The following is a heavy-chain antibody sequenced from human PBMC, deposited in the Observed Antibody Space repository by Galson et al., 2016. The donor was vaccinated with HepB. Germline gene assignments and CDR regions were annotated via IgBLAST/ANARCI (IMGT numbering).Heavy chain of an antibody. J-gene: IGHJ5*02. D-gene: IGHD3-10*01. CDR2: VYHNGNT. Sequence: QVQLQASCPGRVKPQQTLSLTCRVSGGSVNSAEHSWTWIRQPPGKGLECIGYVYHNGNTYYNPSLNSRVDISLDMSKNQFSLNLRAVTAADTAVYYCATVNMFRGTNWFDPWGQGTQVTVSS. CDR1: GGSVNSAEHS. CDR3: ATVNMFRGTNWFDP. V-gene: IGHV4-30-4*01.